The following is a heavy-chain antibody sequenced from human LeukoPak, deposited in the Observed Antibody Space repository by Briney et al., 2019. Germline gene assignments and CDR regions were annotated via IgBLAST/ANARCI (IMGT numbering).Heavy chain of an antibody. Sequence: GGSLRLSYAASGFTVSSNYMSWVRQAPGKGLEWVSVIYSGGSTYYADSVKGRFTISRDNSKNTLYLQMNSLRAEDTAVYYCARAPYQPLYYYYGMDVWGQGTTVTVSS. D-gene: IGHD2-2*01. CDR1: GFTVSSNY. J-gene: IGHJ6*02. CDR2: IYSGGST. CDR3: ARAPYQPLYYYYGMDV. V-gene: IGHV3-66*01.